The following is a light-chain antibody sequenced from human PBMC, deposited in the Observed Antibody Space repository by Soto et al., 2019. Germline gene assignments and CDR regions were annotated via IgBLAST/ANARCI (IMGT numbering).Light chain of an antibody. V-gene: IGKV3-11*01. Sequence: EIALTQSPATLSLSPGERATLSCRASQTISNSLAWYQEKPGQARRLLIYDSSNRATGIPPRFSGSGSGTDFTLTIRSLEPEEFAVYYCQQRNSWPPPTFGGGTRVEI. CDR2: DSS. CDR3: QQRNSWPPPT. J-gene: IGKJ4*01. CDR1: QTISNS.